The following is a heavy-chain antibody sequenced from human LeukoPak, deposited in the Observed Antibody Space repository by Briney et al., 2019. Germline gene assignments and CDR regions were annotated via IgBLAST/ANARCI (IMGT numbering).Heavy chain of an antibody. CDR3: ARDNGGWFDS. Sequence: GGSLRLSCAASGFTFSSYGMHWVRQAPGKGLEWVANIKQGGREEKYVGSVKGRFAISRDDAKSTLYLQMDNLSGDDTAVYYCARDNGGWFDSWGRGTLVTVSS. J-gene: IGHJ5*01. CDR2: IKQGGREE. CDR1: GFTFSSYG. D-gene: IGHD3-10*01. V-gene: IGHV3-7*03.